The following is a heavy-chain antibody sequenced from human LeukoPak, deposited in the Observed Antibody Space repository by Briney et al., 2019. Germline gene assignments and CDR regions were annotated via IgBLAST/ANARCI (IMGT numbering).Heavy chain of an antibody. V-gene: IGHV3-7*01. J-gene: IGHJ4*02. Sequence: GGSLRLSCAASGFIFSSYWMSWVRQAPGKGLEWVANIKQDGSEKYYVDSVKGRFTISRDNAKNSLYLQMNSLRAEDTAVYYCARVLTGRDYWGQGTLVTVSS. CDR3: ARVLTGRDY. D-gene: IGHD3-9*01. CDR2: IKQDGSEK. CDR1: GFIFSSYW.